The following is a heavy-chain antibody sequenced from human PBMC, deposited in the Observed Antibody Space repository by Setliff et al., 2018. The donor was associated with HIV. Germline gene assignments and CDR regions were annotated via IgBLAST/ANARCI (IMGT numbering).Heavy chain of an antibody. CDR2: TYYTGST. V-gene: IGHV4-59*08. CDR1: GGSINSHH. Sequence: SETLSLTCTVSGGSINSHHWNWIRQPPGKELEWIGSTYYTGSTAYNPSLKSRVTISLDTSTTHFSLKLSSVTAADAVVYSCASRVYYYDSSGYLREGGFDPWGQETLVSVSS. J-gene: IGHJ5*02. D-gene: IGHD3-22*01. CDR3: ASRVYYYDSSGYLREGGFDP.